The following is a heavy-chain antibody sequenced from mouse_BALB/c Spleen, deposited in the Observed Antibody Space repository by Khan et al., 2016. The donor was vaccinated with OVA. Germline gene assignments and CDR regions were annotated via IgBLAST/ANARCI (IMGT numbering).Heavy chain of an antibody. Sequence: VQLKESGPSLVKPSQTLSLTCSVTGDSITSGYWNWIRKFPGNKLEYMGYISYSGSTYYNPSLKSRISITRDTSKNQYYLQLNSMITEDTATYDCARYDYDYDGAFAYWGQGTLVTVSA. CDR2: ISYSGST. D-gene: IGHD2-4*01. V-gene: IGHV3-8*02. CDR1: GDSITSGY. J-gene: IGHJ3*01. CDR3: ARYDYDYDGAFAY.